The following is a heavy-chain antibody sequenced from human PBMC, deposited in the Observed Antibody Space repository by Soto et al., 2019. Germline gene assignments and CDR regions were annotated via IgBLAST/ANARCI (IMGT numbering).Heavy chain of an antibody. CDR3: AIRGVVVPAAIYYYGMDV. J-gene: IGHJ6*02. V-gene: IGHV5-10-1*01. CDR1: GYSFTSYW. CDR2: IDPSDSYT. D-gene: IGHD2-2*01. Sequence: GESLKIPCKGSGYSFTSYWISWVRQMPGKGLEWMGRIDPSDSYTNYSPSFQGHVTISADKSISTAYLQWSSLKASDTAMYYCAIRGVVVPAAIYYYGMDVWGQGTTVTVSS.